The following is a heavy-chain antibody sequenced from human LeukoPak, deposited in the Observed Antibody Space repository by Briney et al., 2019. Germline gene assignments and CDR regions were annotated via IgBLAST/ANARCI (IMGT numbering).Heavy chain of an antibody. Sequence: NPGGSLRLSCAASGFTFSSYSMNWVRQAPGKGLEWVSSISSSSSYIYYADSVKGRFTISRDNAKNSLYLQMNSLRAEDTAVYYCARGLFRFCSSGSCLSPFDYWGQGTLVTVSS. CDR3: ARGLFRFCSSGSCLSPFDY. D-gene: IGHD2-15*01. CDR1: GFTFSSYS. V-gene: IGHV3-21*01. J-gene: IGHJ4*02. CDR2: ISSSSSYI.